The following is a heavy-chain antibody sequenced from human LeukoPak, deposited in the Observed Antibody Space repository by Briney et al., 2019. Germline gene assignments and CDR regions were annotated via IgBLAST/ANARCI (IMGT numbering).Heavy chain of an antibody. CDR1: GFIVSNNY. D-gene: IGHD3-9*01. J-gene: IGHJ4*02. CDR2: IHSDGNT. Sequence: GGSLRLSCAASGFIVSNNYMTWVPQAPGKGLEWVSIIHSDGNTYYADSVRGRFTVSRDNSKNTVSLEMNSLRAEDTAMYYCVSHSDPLTTYSFDYWGQGTRVTVSS. V-gene: IGHV3-53*01. CDR3: VSHSDPLTTYSFDY.